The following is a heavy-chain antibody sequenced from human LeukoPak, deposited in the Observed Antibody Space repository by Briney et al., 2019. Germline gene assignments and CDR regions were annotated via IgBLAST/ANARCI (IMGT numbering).Heavy chain of an antibody. CDR3: AKSPYSYGYDRKDY. J-gene: IGHJ4*02. D-gene: IGHD5-18*01. CDR1: GFTFSSYA. CDR2: ISGSGGST. Sequence: GGSLRLSCAASGFTFSSYAMHWVRQAPGKGLEWVSAISGSGGSTYYADSVKGRFTISRDNSKNTLYLQMNSLRAEDTAVYYCAKSPYSYGYDRKDYWGQGTLVTVSS. V-gene: IGHV3-23*01.